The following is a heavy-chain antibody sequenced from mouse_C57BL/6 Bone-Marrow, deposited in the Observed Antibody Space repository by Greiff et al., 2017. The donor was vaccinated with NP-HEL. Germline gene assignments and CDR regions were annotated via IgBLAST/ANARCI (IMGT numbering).Heavy chain of an antibody. J-gene: IGHJ3*01. Sequence: EVQRVESGGGLVQPGGSLKLSCAASGFTFSDYYMYWVRQTPEKRLEWVAYISNGGGSTYYPDTVKGRFTISRDNAKNTLYLQMSRLKSEDTAMYYCARHSPTIVTTFAYWGQGTLVTVSA. CDR2: ISNGGGST. D-gene: IGHD2-5*01. V-gene: IGHV5-12*01. CDR1: GFTFSDYY. CDR3: ARHSPTIVTTFAY.